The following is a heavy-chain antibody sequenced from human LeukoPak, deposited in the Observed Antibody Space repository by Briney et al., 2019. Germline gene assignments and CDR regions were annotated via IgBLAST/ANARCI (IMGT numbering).Heavy chain of an antibody. D-gene: IGHD6-13*01. J-gene: IGHJ4*02. CDR1: GGSISSGDYY. V-gene: IGHV4-61*08. CDR3: AREGAAGTRY. CDR2: IYYSGST. Sequence: PSETLSLTCTVSGGSISSGDYYWGWIRQPPGKGLEWIGYIYYSGSTNYNPSLKSRVTISVDTSKNQFSLKLSSVTAADTAVYYCAREGAAGTRYWGQGTLVTVSS.